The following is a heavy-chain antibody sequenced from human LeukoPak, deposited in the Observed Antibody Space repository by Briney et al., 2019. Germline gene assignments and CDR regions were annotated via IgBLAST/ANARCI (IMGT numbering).Heavy chain of an antibody. D-gene: IGHD6-19*01. CDR3: AREEFGSGWYSNFDY. CDR2: IYYSGST. J-gene: IGHJ4*02. Sequence: PSETLSLTCTVSGGSISSYYWSWIRQPPGKGLEWIGYIYYSGSTNYNPSLKSRVTISVDTSKNQFSLKLGSVTAADTAVYYCAREEFGSGWYSNFDYWGQGTLVTVSS. CDR1: GGSISSYY. V-gene: IGHV4-59*12.